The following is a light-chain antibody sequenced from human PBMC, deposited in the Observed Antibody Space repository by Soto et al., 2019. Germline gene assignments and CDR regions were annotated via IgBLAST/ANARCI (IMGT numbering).Light chain of an antibody. CDR2: EDN. J-gene: IGLJ2*01. CDR1: RSDVGGYTL. Sequence: QSALAQPASVSGSPGQSITISCTGTRSDVGGYTLVSWFQQYPGKAPKLMIYEDNKRPSGVSDRFSGSKSGNTASLTISGLQAEDEADDYCCSYAGSSSVLFGGGTKLTVL. CDR3: CSYAGSSSVL. V-gene: IGLV2-23*01.